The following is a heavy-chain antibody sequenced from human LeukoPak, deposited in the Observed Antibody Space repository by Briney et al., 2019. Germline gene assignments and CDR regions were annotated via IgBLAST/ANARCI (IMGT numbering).Heavy chain of an antibody. Sequence: SQTLSLTCTVSGGSISSGGYYWSWIRQHPGKGLEWIGYIYYSGSTYYNPSLKSRVTISVDTSKNQFFLKLRSVTAADTTVYYCARSGNSGFDYWGQGTLVTVSS. CDR3: ARSGNSGFDY. CDR2: IYYSGST. CDR1: GGSISSGGYY. D-gene: IGHD3-10*01. J-gene: IGHJ4*02. V-gene: IGHV4-31*03.